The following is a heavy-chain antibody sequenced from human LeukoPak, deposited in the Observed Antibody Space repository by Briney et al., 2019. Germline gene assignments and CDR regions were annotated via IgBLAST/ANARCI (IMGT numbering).Heavy chain of an antibody. Sequence: ASVKASCKASGYTFTSYGISWVRQAPGQGLEWMGWISAYNGNTNYAQKLQGRVTMTTDTSTSTAYMELRSLRSDDTAVYYCARSGYCSGGSCYPAEYYGMDVWGQGTTVTVSS. D-gene: IGHD2-15*01. CDR2: ISAYNGNT. CDR3: ARSGYCSGGSCYPAEYYGMDV. V-gene: IGHV1-18*01. J-gene: IGHJ6*02. CDR1: GYTFTSYG.